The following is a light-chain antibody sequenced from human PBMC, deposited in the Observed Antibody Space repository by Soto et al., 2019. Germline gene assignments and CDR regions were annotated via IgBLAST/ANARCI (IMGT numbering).Light chain of an antibody. V-gene: IGLV2-23*02. J-gene: IGLJ7*01. Sequence: QSALTQPASVSGSPGQSITISCTGTTSNVGSYNFVSWYQQHPGKAPKLVIYEVNQRPSGVSDRLSGSKSGNTASLTISGLQAEDEADYYCCSYVTGNIRVFGSGTQLTVL. CDR3: CSYVTGNIRV. CDR1: TSNVGSYNF. CDR2: EVN.